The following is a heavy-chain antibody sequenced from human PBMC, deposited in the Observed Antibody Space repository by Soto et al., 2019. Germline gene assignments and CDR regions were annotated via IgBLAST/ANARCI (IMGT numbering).Heavy chain of an antibody. V-gene: IGHV4-39*01. CDR1: GGSVTNSSYY. Sequence: SETLSLTCTVSGGSVTNSSYYWGWIRQSPGKGLEWIGSVYYRGRSYSKSSVKSRVTISVDTSKNRFSLSLNSVTASDTAVYFCVSQRTTVPTKAYFDYWGPGALVPVPS. CDR2: VYYRGRS. J-gene: IGHJ4*02. D-gene: IGHD4-17*01. CDR3: VSQRTTVPTKAYFDY.